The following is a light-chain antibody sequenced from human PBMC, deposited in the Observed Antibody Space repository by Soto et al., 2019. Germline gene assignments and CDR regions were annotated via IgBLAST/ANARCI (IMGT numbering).Light chain of an antibody. CDR3: QQYGTSLRT. J-gene: IGKJ1*01. CDR2: GAS. CDR1: QSVSSSY. V-gene: IGKV3-20*01. Sequence: EIVLTQSPGTLSLSPGEGATLSCRASQSVSSSYLAWYQQKPGQAPRLLIYGASTRATGIPDRLRVSGSGIDFTLTISGLEPEDCAVYYCQQYGTSLRTLGQGTKVDIK.